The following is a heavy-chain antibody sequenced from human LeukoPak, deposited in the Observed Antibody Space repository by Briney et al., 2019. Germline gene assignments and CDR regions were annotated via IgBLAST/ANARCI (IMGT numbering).Heavy chain of an antibody. Sequence: ASVKVSCKASGYTFTSYYMHWVRQAPGQGLEWMGIINPSGGSTSYAQKFQGRVTMTRDTSTSTVYMVLSSLRSEDTAVYYCAAIFSSIIGWFDPWGQGTLVTVSS. J-gene: IGHJ5*02. CDR3: AAIFSSIIGWFDP. CDR1: GYTFTSYY. V-gene: IGHV1-46*01. D-gene: IGHD3-10*01. CDR2: INPSGGST.